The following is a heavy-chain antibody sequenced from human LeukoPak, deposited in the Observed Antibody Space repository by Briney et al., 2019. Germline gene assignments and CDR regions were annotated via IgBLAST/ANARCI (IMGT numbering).Heavy chain of an antibody. CDR2: IYYSGTT. D-gene: IGHD6-13*01. CDR1: GGSISSYY. Sequence: MTSETLSLTCTVSGGSISSYYWSWIRQPPVKGLEWIGYIYYSGTTNYNPSLKSRVTISVDTSKNQFSLKLSSVTAADTAVYYCARGVYIAAAQYGYWGQGTLVTVSS. J-gene: IGHJ4*02. V-gene: IGHV4-59*01. CDR3: ARGVYIAAAQYGY.